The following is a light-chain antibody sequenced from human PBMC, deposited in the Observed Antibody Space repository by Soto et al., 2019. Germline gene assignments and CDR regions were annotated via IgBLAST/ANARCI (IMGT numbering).Light chain of an antibody. J-gene: IGLJ1*01. CDR2: EVS. CDR1: SSDVGGYNY. Sequence: SALTQPASVSGSPGQSITISCTGTSSDVGGYNYVSWYQQHPGKSPKLMIYEVSNRPSGVSNRFSGSKSGNTASLTISGLQAEYEADYYCSSYTSSSIDYVFGTGTKLTVL. CDR3: SSYTSSSIDYV. V-gene: IGLV2-14*01.